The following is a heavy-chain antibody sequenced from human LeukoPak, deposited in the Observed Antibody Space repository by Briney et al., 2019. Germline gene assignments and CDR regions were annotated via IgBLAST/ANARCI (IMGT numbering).Heavy chain of an antibody. V-gene: IGHV4-31*03. CDR3: ASVPLGPNMVRLNWLDP. CDR2: IYYSGST. J-gene: IGHJ5*02. Sequence: PSQTLSLTCTVSGGSISSGGNYWSWIRQLPGRGLEWIGNIYYSGSTNYNPSLKSRVAISVDTSKNQFSLKLSSVTAADTAVYYCASVPLGPNMVRLNWLDPWGQGTLVTVSS. CDR1: GGSISSGGNY. D-gene: IGHD3-10*01.